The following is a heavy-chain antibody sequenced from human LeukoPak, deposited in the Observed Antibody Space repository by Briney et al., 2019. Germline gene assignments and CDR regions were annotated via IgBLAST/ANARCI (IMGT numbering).Heavy chain of an antibody. Sequence: SETLSLTCIVSGGSISSSRDYWAWIRQPPGKGLEWIANIYYSGSTHYNPSLKSRVTISVDTSKNQFSLKLSSVTAADTAVYYCARDRGYSYGNYYYYYMDVWGKGTTVTVSS. CDR1: GGSISSSRDY. D-gene: IGHD5-18*01. J-gene: IGHJ6*03. V-gene: IGHV4-39*07. CDR2: IYYSGST. CDR3: ARDRGYSYGNYYYYYMDV.